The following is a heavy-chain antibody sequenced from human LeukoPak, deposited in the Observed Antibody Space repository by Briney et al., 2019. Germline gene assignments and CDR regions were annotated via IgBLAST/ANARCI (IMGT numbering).Heavy chain of an antibody. CDR2: ISSSSSQS. CDR1: EFTFSYYY. CDR3: ARGHHGMEV. Sequence: PGGPLRLSCIASEFTFSYYYMSCTRQAPGRGREWVSYISSSSSQSDYADSVKGRFTISRDNAKNSLFLQMNSLRTEDTAVYFCARGHHGMEVWGRGTTVIVSS. V-gene: IGHV3-11*05. J-gene: IGHJ6*02.